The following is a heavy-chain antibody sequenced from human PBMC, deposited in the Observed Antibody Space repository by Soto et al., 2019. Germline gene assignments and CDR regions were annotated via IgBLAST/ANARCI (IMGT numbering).Heavy chain of an antibody. CDR3: VTSTKDLTDHYYLHGMDV. V-gene: IGHV3-15*07. J-gene: IGHJ6*02. CDR2: IKSKSDGGTP. Sequence: EVQLVESGGGLAKPGGSLRLSCAASGFTFSNAWMNWVRQGPGKGLAWVGRIKSKSDGGTPDYAAPVKGRFTISRDDSRNTLYLQMSSLKTEDTALYYCVTSTKDLTDHYYLHGMDVWGQGTTVTVSS. D-gene: IGHD3-10*01. CDR1: GFTFSNAW.